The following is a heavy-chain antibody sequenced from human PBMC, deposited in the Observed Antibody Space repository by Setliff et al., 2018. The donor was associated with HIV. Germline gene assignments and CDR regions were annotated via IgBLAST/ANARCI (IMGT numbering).Heavy chain of an antibody. CDR2: VDPKNGKT. D-gene: IGHD3-10*01. Sequence: ASVKVSCKASGYTFTDSYMHWVQQAPGKGLEWMGRVDPKNGKTLYAENLRGRITITADTSTDTAYMELNSLRSEDTAMYYCATLDYYGSQTYNLALHYWGQGTLVTVSS. V-gene: IGHV1-69-2*01. J-gene: IGHJ4*02. CDR3: ATLDYYGSQTYNLALHY. CDR1: GYTFTDSY.